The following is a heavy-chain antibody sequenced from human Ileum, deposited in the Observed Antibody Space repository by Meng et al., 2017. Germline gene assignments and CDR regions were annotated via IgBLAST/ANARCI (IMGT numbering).Heavy chain of an antibody. CDR1: RFHISTYA. V-gene: IGHV3-30*04. J-gene: IGHJ4*02. CDR2: ISSDGSDE. D-gene: IGHD6-13*01. CDR3: ARGMGRGSWSFDF. Sequence: GGSLRLSCAASRFHISTYAMHWVRQAPGKGLVWVALISSDGSDEKYADSVKGRFTISRDNSKNALYLQINSLRPEDTAVYYCARGMGRGSWSFDFWGQGTLVTVSS.